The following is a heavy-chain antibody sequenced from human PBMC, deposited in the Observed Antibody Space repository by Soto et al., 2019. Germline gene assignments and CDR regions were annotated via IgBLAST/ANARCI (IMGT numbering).Heavy chain of an antibody. Sequence: SETLSLTCIVSGDSIFGSSHYWVWIRQPPGKRLEWIGSIYYSGSTHYNPSLKSRVTISIDTSKNQFSLKLTSLNAADKAVYFCARNVTSATPSWGENKYKWFDPWGQGTLVTVSS. V-gene: IGHV4-38-2*02. D-gene: IGHD3-16*01. CDR1: GDSIFGSSHY. J-gene: IGHJ5*02. CDR3: ARNVTSATPSWGENKYKWFDP. CDR2: IYYSGST.